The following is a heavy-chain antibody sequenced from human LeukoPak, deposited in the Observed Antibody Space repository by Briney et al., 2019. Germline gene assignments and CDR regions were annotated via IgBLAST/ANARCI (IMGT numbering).Heavy chain of an antibody. CDR3: ARGVPFGETGIDV. CDR1: GFTFSSYD. D-gene: IGHD3-10*01. V-gene: IGHV3-13*01. CDR2: INIAGDT. Sequence: GGSLRLSCAASGFTFSSYDMYWVRQSTGEGLEWVSAINIAGDTYYAASVKGRFTISRENAKNSLSLQMNSLRAGDTAVYYCARGVPFGETGIDVWRKGTTVTVSS. J-gene: IGHJ6*04.